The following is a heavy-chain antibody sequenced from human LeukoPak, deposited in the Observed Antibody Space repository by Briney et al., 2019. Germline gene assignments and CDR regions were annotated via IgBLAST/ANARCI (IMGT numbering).Heavy chain of an antibody. Sequence: GXSLQISCQGSGSIFTSYWIGWVRQLPGKGLEWMGIIYPGDSDTRYSPSFQGQVTISADKSISTAYLQWSSLRASDTAMYYCARTTNFDWLFDAFDIWGQGTMVTDSS. V-gene: IGHV5-51*01. D-gene: IGHD3-9*01. CDR3: ARTTNFDWLFDAFDI. J-gene: IGHJ3*02. CDR2: IYPGDSDT. CDR1: GSIFTSYW.